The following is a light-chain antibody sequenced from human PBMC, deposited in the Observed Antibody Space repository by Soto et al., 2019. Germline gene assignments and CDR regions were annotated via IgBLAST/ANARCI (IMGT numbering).Light chain of an antibody. CDR3: QQYVTAPYT. Sequence: EIVFTQSPGTLSLSPGERATLSCRASQSVSSDYLAWYQPKPGQPPRLLIHSASSRAAGIPDRFSGSGSGADFTLTISRLEPEDFAVYYCQQYVTAPYTFGQGTKLESK. CDR1: QSVSSDY. V-gene: IGKV3-20*01. CDR2: SAS. J-gene: IGKJ2*01.